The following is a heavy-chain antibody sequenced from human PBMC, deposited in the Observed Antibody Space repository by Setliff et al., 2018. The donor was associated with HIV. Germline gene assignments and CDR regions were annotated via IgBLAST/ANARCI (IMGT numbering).Heavy chain of an antibody. CDR1: GFTFSRYG. Sequence: GGSLRLSCAASGFTFSRYGIHWVRQAPGKGLEWVAVIWYDGSKKYCEDSLKCRFTISRDNSKKTLYLQMSSLSAEATAVYYCARAVNWGGTWYYYMDVWGEGTTVTVSS. CDR3: ARAVNWGGTWYYYMDV. J-gene: IGHJ6*03. CDR2: IWYDGSKK. V-gene: IGHV3-33*01. D-gene: IGHD3-16*01.